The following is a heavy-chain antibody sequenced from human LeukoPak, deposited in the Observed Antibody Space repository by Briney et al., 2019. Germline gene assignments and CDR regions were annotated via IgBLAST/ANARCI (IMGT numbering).Heavy chain of an antibody. CDR1: GGSFSGYY. CDR3: ARSGASDYDSSGPKYFDY. D-gene: IGHD3-22*01. Sequence: SETLSLTCAVYGGSFSGYYWSWIRQPPGKGLEWIGEINHSGSTNYNPSLKSRFTISVDTSKNQFSLKLSSVTAADTAVYYCARSGASDYDSSGPKYFDYWGQGTLVTVSS. V-gene: IGHV4-34*01. J-gene: IGHJ4*02. CDR2: INHSGST.